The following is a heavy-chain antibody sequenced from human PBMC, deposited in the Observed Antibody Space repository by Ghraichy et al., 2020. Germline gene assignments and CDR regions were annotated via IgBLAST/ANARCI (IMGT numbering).Heavy chain of an antibody. D-gene: IGHD3-10*01. J-gene: IGHJ4*02. CDR3: AKGALLWFGEFDY. Sequence: GGSLRLSCAASGFTFSSYDIHWVRQAPGKGLEWVAVISYDGSNKDYADSVKGRFTISRDNSKNTLYLHMNSLRTEDTAVYYCAKGALLWFGEFDYWRQGTLVRVAS. CDR2: ISYDGSNK. CDR1: GFTFSSYD. V-gene: IGHV3-30*18.